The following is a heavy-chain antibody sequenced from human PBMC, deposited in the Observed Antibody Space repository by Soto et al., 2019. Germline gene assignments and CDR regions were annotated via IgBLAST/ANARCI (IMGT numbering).Heavy chain of an antibody. CDR2: LSVHTGQT. D-gene: IGHD2-2*02. CDR3: ARARYCSSPSCYNHYYYGMDI. Sequence: QLVQSGPEVKKPGASVKVSCRASDYTFTKYGVIWVRQAPGQGLEWLGWLSVHTGQTRYARKVQGRATMTADTSANTAYMELRSLISDDTAVYYCARARYCSSPSCYNHYYYGMDIWGQGTTVTVSS. CDR1: DYTFTKYG. V-gene: IGHV1-18*01. J-gene: IGHJ6*02.